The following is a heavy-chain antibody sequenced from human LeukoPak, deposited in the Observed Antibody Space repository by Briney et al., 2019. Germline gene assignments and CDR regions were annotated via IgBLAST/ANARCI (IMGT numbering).Heavy chain of an antibody. J-gene: IGHJ4*02. CDR2: SNSDGSIT. D-gene: IGHD3-22*01. V-gene: IGHV3-74*01. CDR3: ARVGAWDSRGYLFDY. Sequence: GGSLRLSCAASGFTFSQYCMQWAPRAPGKGLVWVSRSNSDGSITSYEAPVKGRFTIPRENPKKTLFLKMNSLRAEDTAVYYFARVGAWDSRGYLFDYWGQGSLVIVSS. CDR1: GFTFSQYC.